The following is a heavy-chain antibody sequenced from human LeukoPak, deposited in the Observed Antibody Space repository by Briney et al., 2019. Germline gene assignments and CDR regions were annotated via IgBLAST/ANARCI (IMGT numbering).Heavy chain of an antibody. CDR2: INHSGST. J-gene: IGHJ6*03. V-gene: IGHV4-34*01. Sequence: SETLSLTCAVYGGSFSGYYWSWIRQPPGKGLEWIGEINHSGSTNYNPSLKSRVTISVDTSKNQFSLKLSSVTAADTAVYYCARGQGDCSGGSCYSRSYYYYMDVWGKGTTVTVSS. D-gene: IGHD2-15*01. CDR3: ARGQGDCSGGSCYSRSYYYYMDV. CDR1: GGSFSGYY.